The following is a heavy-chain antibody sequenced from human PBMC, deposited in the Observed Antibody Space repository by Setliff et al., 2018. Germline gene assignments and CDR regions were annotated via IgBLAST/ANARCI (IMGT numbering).Heavy chain of an antibody. CDR2: INPSSGRT. J-gene: IGHJ3*02. CDR3: ARDVFPYHYEGAFDI. Sequence: GASVQASCKASGYTFTSHYMHWVRQAPGLGLEWMGTINPSSGRTSYAQKFQGRVTMTRDTSTSTVYMDMSSLRSEDTAVYYCARDVFPYHYEGAFDIWGQGTMVTVSS. V-gene: IGHV1-46*01. D-gene: IGHD3-22*01. CDR1: GYTFTSHY.